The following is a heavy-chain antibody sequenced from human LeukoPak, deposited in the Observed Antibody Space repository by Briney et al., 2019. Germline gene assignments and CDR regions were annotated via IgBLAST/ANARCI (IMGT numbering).Heavy chain of an antibody. V-gene: IGHV1-18*01. J-gene: IGHJ3*02. CDR3: ARRGFRFSDLLFVDEMFAFDI. D-gene: IGHD2-21*02. CDR1: GYTFTSYG. Sequence: GASVKVSCKASGYTFTSYGISWVRQAPGQGLEWMGWISAYNGNTNYAQKLQGRVTMTTDTSTSTAYMELRSLRSDDTAVYYCARRGFRFSDLLFVDEMFAFDIWGQGTMVTVSS. CDR2: ISAYNGNT.